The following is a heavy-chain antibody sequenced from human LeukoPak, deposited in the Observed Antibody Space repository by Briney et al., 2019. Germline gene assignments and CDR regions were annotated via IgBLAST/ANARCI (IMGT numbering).Heavy chain of an antibody. J-gene: IGHJ6*03. CDR2: MNPNSGNT. CDR3: ARGLRTYYYYYMDV. Sequence: GASVKVSCKASGYTFTSYDINWVRQATGQGLEWMGWMNPNSGNTGYAQKFQGRVTITRYTSISTAYMELSSLRSEDTAVYYCARGLRTYYYYYMDVWGKGTTVTVSS. CDR1: GYTFTSYD. V-gene: IGHV1-8*03. D-gene: IGHD3-9*01.